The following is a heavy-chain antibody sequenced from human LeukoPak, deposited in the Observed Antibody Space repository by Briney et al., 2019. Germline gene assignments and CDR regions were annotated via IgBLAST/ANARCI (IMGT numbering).Heavy chain of an antibody. CDR1: GGSFSGYY. V-gene: IGHV4-34*01. Sequence: TSETLSLTCAVYGGSFSGYYWSWIRQPPGKGLEWIGEINHSGSTNYNPSLKSRVTISVDTSKNQFSLKLSSVTAADTAVYYCARRRWFDPWGQGTLVTVSS. CDR3: ARRRWFDP. CDR2: INHSGST. J-gene: IGHJ5*02.